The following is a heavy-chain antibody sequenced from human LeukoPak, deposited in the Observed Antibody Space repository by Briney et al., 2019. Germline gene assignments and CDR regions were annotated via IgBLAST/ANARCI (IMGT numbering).Heavy chain of an antibody. D-gene: IGHD2-21*02. CDR1: GGTFSSYA. Sequence: SVKVSCKASGGTFSSYAISWVRQAPGQGLEWMGGIIPIFGTANYAQKFQGRVTITTEESTSTAYMELSSLRSEDTAVYYCARGPFKGYCGDDCYALRYYYYYMDVWGKGTTVTVSS. CDR2: IIPIFGTA. CDR3: ARGPFKGYCGDDCYALRYYYYYMDV. V-gene: IGHV1-69*05. J-gene: IGHJ6*03.